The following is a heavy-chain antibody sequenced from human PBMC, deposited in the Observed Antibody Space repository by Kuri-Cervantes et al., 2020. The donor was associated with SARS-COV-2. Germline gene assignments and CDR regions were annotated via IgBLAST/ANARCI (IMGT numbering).Heavy chain of an antibody. CDR1: GFTFSSYS. CDR3: ARGNYLDY. CDR2: IYSGGST. V-gene: IGHV3-53*04. J-gene: IGHJ4*02. Sequence: GGSLRLSCAASGFTFSSYSMNWVRQAPGKGLEWVSVIYSGGSTYYADSVKGRFTISRHNSKNTLYLQMNSLRAEDTAVYYCARGNYLDYWGQGTLVTVSS.